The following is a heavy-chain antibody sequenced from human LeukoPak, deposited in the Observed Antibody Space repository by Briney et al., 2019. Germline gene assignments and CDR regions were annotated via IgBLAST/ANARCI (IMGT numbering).Heavy chain of an antibody. CDR1: GFTFINYW. J-gene: IGHJ4*02. CDR3: VRDYVWWTSDPDY. CDR2: IKEDGSEK. V-gene: IGHV3-7*01. Sequence: PGGSLRLSCVASGFTFINYWMSWFRQTPRKELEWLGNIKEDGSEKYYLDSLKGRFTISRDNTHSSVFLQMNNLRAEDTAMYYCVRDYVWWTSDPDYWGQGTLVTVSS. D-gene: IGHD3-16*01.